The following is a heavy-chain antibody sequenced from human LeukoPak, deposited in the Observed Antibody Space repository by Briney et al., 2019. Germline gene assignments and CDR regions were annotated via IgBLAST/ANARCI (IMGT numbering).Heavy chain of an antibody. D-gene: IGHD2-2*01. V-gene: IGHV4-59*01. CDR1: GGSISSYY. CDR3: ARGAVPRRYYYYYGMDV. J-gene: IGHJ6*02. Sequence: SETLSLTCTVSGGSISSYYWSWIRQPPGKGLEWIGYIYYSGSANYNPSLKSRVTISVDTSKNQFSLKLSSVTAADTAVYYCARGAVPRRYYYYYGMDVWGQGTTVTVSS. CDR2: IYYSGSA.